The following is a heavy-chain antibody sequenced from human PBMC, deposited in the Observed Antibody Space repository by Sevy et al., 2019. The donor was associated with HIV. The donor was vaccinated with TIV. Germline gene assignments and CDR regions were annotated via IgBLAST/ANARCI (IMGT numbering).Heavy chain of an antibody. CDR3: ARDGGYSIKWYPLY. Sequence: GGSLRLSCAASGFAFSSHAMHWVRQAPGKGLEWVAVISYEGSETFYAASVEGRFTISRDNSKNILSLQINSLRPEDTAVYDCARDGGYSIKWYPLYWGHGTLVTVSS. D-gene: IGHD1-26*01. V-gene: IGHV3-30-3*01. J-gene: IGHJ4*01. CDR1: GFAFSSHA. CDR2: ISYEGSET.